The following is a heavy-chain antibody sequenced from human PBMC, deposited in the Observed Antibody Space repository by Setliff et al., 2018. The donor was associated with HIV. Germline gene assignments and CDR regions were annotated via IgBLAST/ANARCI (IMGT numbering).Heavy chain of an antibody. CDR2: TYDSGST. CDR1: GDSLSRSSNH. V-gene: IGHV4-39*07. CDR3: ARDPHYYDSSGHYSWFYFDF. Sequence: SETLSLTCTVSGDSLSRSSNHWGWIRQPPGKGLEWIGNTYDSGSTYYNPSLKSRVTISVDTSKNQFSLKMTSVTAADTAVYYCARDPHYYDSSGHYSWFYFDFWGQGTLVTVSS. J-gene: IGHJ4*02. D-gene: IGHD3-22*01.